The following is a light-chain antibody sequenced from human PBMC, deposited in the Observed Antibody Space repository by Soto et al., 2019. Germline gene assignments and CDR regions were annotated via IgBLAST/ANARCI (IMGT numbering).Light chain of an antibody. V-gene: IGLV2-23*01. J-gene: IGLJ1*01. CDR3: CAYAGSGTVV. CDR1: SSDVGSYNF. CDR2: EGS. Sequence: QSALTQPASVSGSPGQSITISCTGTSSDVGSYNFVSWYQQHPGKTPKLMIYEGSKWPSGVSNRFSGSLSGNTASLTISGLQADDEADYYCCAYAGSGTVVFGSGTKLTVL.